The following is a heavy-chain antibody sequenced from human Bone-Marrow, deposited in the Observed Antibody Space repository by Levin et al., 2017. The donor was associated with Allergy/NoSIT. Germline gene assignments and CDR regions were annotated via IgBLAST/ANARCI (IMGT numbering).Heavy chain of an antibody. D-gene: IGHD6-19*01. J-gene: IGHJ4*02. Sequence: RAGGSLRLSCAASGFSVVTFRNYAMTWVRQPPGKGLEWVSGISGGGVSAYYAASVKGRFTISRDNSKNTLYLEMNSLTVDDTAVYFCAKVQGVVPRWLPLDSWGQGTLVTVSS. CDR1: GFSVVTFRNYA. CDR3: AKVQGVVPRWLPLDS. CDR2: ISGGGVSA. V-gene: IGHV3-23*01.